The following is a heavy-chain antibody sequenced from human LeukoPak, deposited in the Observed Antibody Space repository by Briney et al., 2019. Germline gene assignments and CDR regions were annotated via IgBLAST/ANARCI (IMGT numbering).Heavy chain of an antibody. V-gene: IGHV3-23*01. J-gene: IGHJ4*02. Sequence: PGGSLRLSCAASGLTSNNYAMTWVRQAPGKGLEWVSFISGSGGSTFYADSVKGRFIISRDNSKNTLFLQMNSLRAEDAAVYYCAKGGAGRAPFDYWAQGTLVTVSS. CDR3: AKGGAGRAPFDY. CDR1: GLTSNNYA. D-gene: IGHD1-14*01. CDR2: ISGSGGST.